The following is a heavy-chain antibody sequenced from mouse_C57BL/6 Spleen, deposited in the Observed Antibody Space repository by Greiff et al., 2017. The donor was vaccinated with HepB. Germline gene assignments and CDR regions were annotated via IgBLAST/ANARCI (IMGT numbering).Heavy chain of an antibody. CDR2: IDPSDSYT. Sequence: VQLQQPGAELVKPGASVKLSCKASGYTFTSYWMQWVKQRPGQGLEWIGEIDPSDSYTNYNQKFKGKATLTVDTSSSTAYMQLSSLTSEDSAVYYCARWGYGSSLRDYWGQGTTLTVSS. D-gene: IGHD1-1*01. V-gene: IGHV1-50*01. CDR1: GYTFTSYW. CDR3: ARWGYGSSLRDY. J-gene: IGHJ2*01.